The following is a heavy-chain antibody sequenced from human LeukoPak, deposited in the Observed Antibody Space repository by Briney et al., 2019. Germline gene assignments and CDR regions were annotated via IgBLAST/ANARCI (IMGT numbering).Heavy chain of an antibody. Sequence: PGGSLRLSCAASGFTFRSYWMSWVRQAPGKGLEWVANINQGGSVKYYVDSVKGRFTIPRDDAKNSLYAQMNSLRDEDTAVYYCARVGYSGWNLEYWGQGTLVTVSS. CDR2: INQGGSVK. CDR3: ARVGYSGWNLEY. CDR1: GFTFRSYW. V-gene: IGHV3-7*01. J-gene: IGHJ4*02. D-gene: IGHD5-12*01.